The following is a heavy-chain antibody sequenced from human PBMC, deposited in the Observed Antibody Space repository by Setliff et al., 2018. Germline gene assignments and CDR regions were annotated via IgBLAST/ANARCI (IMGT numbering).Heavy chain of an antibody. CDR2: ISGSSSYI. CDR3: ARALPTYCRDGPCKVGALDI. V-gene: IGHV3-21*01. J-gene: IGHJ3*02. Sequence: GGSLRLSCAASGFTFSGYGMHWVRQAPGKGLEWVSCISGSSSYIYYADSVKGRFTISRDNAKNSLYLQMNSLRAEDTAVYYCARALPTYCRDGPCKVGALDIWGQGTMVTVSS. D-gene: IGHD1-26*01. CDR1: GFTFSGYG.